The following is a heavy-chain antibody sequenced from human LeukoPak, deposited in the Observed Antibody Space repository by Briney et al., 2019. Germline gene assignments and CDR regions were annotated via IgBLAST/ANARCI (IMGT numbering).Heavy chain of an antibody. CDR3: ASSEKYYYGSGSNYDY. J-gene: IGHJ4*02. CDR2: IIPIFGTA. CDR1: GGTFSSYA. D-gene: IGHD3-10*01. Sequence: SVKVSCKASGGTFSSYAISWVRQAPGQGLEWMGGIIPIFGTANYAQKFQGRVTITADESTSTAYMELSSLRSEDTAVYYCASSEKYYYGSGSNYDYWGQGTLVTVSS. V-gene: IGHV1-69*01.